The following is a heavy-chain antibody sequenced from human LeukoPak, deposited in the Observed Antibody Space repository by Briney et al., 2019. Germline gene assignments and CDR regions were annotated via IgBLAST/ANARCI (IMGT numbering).Heavy chain of an antibody. J-gene: IGHJ4*02. CDR3: ARDQGGLANFDY. Sequence: HPGGSLRLPCAASGFTFSSYWMHWVRQAPGKGLVWVSRINSDGSSTSYADSVKGRFTISRDNAKNTLYLQMNSLRAEDTAVYYCARDQGGLANFDYWGQGTLVTVSS. D-gene: IGHD2-15*01. CDR2: INSDGSST. V-gene: IGHV3-74*01. CDR1: GFTFSSYW.